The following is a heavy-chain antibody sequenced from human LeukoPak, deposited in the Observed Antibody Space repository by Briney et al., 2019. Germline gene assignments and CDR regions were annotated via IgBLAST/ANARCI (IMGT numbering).Heavy chain of an antibody. CDR2: ISSSSSTI. Sequence: GGSLRLSCAASGFTFSSCSMNWVRQAPGKGLEWVSYISSSSSTIYYADSVKGRFTISRDNAKNSLYLQMNSLRAEDTAVYYCARDPPYCGGDCTGYWGQGTLVTVSS. CDR3: ARDPPYCGGDCTGY. D-gene: IGHD2-21*02. J-gene: IGHJ4*02. CDR1: GFTFSSCS. V-gene: IGHV3-48*04.